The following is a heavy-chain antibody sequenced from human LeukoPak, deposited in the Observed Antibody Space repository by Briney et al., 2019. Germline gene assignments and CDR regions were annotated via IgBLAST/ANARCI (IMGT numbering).Heavy chain of an antibody. CDR2: IIPIPGIA. Sequence: SVKVSCKASGGTFSSYTISWVRQAPGQGLEWMGRIIPIPGIANYAQKFQGRVTITGDKSTSTVYMELSSLRSEDTAVYYCARATVTTYGWFDPWGQGTLVTVSS. D-gene: IGHD4-11*01. V-gene: IGHV1-69*02. CDR3: ARATVTTYGWFDP. J-gene: IGHJ5*02. CDR1: GGTFSSYT.